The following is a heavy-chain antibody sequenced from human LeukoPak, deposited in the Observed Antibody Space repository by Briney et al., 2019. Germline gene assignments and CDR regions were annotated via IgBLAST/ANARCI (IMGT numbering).Heavy chain of an antibody. CDR2: ISSSGSTI. CDR1: GFTFSDYY. CDR3: ARAVDDSSSFDY. J-gene: IGHJ4*02. D-gene: IGHD6-13*01. Sequence: GASLRLSRAASGFTFSDYYMSWIRQAPGKGLEWVSYISSSGSTIYYADSVKGRFTISRDNAKNSLYLQMNSLRAEDTAVYYCARAVDDSSSFDYWGQGTLVTVSS. V-gene: IGHV3-11*01.